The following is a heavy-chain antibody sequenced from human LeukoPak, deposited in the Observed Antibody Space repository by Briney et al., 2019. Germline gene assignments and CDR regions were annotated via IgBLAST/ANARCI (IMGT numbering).Heavy chain of an antibody. Sequence: PGGSLRLSCAASGFTFSSYGMHWVRQAPGKGLEWVAVIWYDGSNKYYADSVKGRFTISRDNSKNTLYLQMNSLRAEDTAVYYCARGPYRSVEYNWFDPWGQGTLVTVSS. V-gene: IGHV3-33*01. CDR1: GFTFSSYG. J-gene: IGHJ5*02. D-gene: IGHD6-19*01. CDR2: IWYDGSNK. CDR3: ARGPYRSVEYNWFDP.